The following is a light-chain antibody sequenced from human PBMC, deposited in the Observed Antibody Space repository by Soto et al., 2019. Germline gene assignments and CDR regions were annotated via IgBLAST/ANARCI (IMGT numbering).Light chain of an antibody. J-gene: IGLJ3*02. CDR3: QSYDSSLSGWV. CDR1: SSNIGASSD. Sequence: QSVLTQPPSVSGAPGQRVTISCTGRSSNIGASSDVHWYQQLPGTAPKLLIYGNSNRPSGDPDRFSGSKSGTSASLAITGLQAEDEADYYCQSYDSSLSGWVFGGGTKLTVL. V-gene: IGLV1-40*01. CDR2: GNS.